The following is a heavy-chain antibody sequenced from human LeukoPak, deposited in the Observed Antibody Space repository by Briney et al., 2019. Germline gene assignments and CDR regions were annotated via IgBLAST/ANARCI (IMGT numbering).Heavy chain of an antibody. J-gene: IGHJ5*02. CDR2: INPNSGNT. CDR1: GDTFTGYE. Sequence: AGVRVSCEASGDTFTGYEVYWVRPGTGEGVERRGWINPNSGNTGYAQKFQGRVTMTRNTSISTAYMELSSLRSEDPAVYYCARGRRAQLPPPNWFDPSGQGTLVTVSS. D-gene: IGHD2-2*01. V-gene: IGHV1-8*01. CDR3: ARGRRAQLPPPNWFDP.